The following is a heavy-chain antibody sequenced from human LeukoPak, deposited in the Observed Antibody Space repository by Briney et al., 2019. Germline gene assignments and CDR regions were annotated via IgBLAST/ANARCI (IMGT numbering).Heavy chain of an antibody. CDR2: ITPIFGTA. J-gene: IGHJ5*02. CDR3: ARDLGGYYWFDP. Sequence: SVKVSCKASGGTFSSYAISWVRQAPGQGLEWMGGITPIFGTANYAQKFQGRVTITADESTSTAYMELSSLRSEDTAVYYCARDLGGYYWFDPWGQGTLVTVSS. D-gene: IGHD3-22*01. V-gene: IGHV1-69*01. CDR1: GGTFSSYA.